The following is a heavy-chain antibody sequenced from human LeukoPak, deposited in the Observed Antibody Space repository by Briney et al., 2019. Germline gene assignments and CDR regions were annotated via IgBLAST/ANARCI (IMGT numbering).Heavy chain of an antibody. V-gene: IGHV1-2*02. D-gene: IGHD2-2*01. Sequence: ASVKVSCKASGYTFTGHYMHWVRQAPGQGLEWMGWINPNSGGTNYAQKFQGRVTMTRDTSISTAYMELSRLRSDDTAVYYCARVVGGSYCSSTSCDYYYYGMDVWGQGTTVTVSS. J-gene: IGHJ6*02. CDR2: INPNSGGT. CDR1: GYTFTGHY. CDR3: ARVVGGSYCSSTSCDYYYYGMDV.